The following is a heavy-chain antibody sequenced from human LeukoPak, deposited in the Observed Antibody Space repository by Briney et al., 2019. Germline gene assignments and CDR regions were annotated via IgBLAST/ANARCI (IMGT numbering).Heavy chain of an antibody. V-gene: IGHV4-34*01. J-gene: IGHJ5*02. CDR2: INHSGST. CDR1: GADCSGYY. CDR3: ARTVYDFWRSRPEGWFDP. Sequence: SEALTLHCAVYGADCSGYYWSWIRQPPGKGLEWIGEINHSGSTNYNPSLKSRVTISVDTSKNQFSLKLSSVTAADTAVYYCARTVYDFWRSRPEGWFDPWGQGTLVTVSS. D-gene: IGHD3-3*01.